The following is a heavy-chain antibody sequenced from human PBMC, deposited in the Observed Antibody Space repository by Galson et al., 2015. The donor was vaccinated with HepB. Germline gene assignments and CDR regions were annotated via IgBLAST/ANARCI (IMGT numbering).Heavy chain of an antibody. Sequence: QVQLQESGPGLVKPSETLSLTCTVSGGSISSYYWSWIRQPPGKGLEWIGYIYYSGSTNYNPSLKSRVTISVDTSKNQFSLKLSSVTAEDTAVYYCAKDKYQLVNWFDPWGQGTLVTVSS. CDR1: GGSISSYY. D-gene: IGHD2-2*01. CDR3: AKDKYQLVNWFDP. CDR2: IYYSGST. J-gene: IGHJ5*02. V-gene: IGHV4-59*12.